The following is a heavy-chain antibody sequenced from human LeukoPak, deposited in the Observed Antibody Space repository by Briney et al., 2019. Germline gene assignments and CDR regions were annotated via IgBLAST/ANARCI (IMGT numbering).Heavy chain of an antibody. Sequence: GGSLRLSCAASGFTFSSYGMSWVRQAPGKGLEWVSAISGSGGSTYYADSVKGRFTISRDNSKNTLYLQMNSLRAEDTAVYYCAKSSTGYSSSWLIYYYYYMDVWGKGTTVTVSS. J-gene: IGHJ6*03. CDR2: ISGSGGST. D-gene: IGHD6-13*01. CDR3: AKSSTGYSSSWLIYYYYYMDV. V-gene: IGHV3-23*01. CDR1: GFTFSSYG.